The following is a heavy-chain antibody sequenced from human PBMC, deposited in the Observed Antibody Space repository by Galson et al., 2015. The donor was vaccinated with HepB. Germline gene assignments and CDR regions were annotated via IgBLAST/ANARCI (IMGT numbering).Heavy chain of an antibody. D-gene: IGHD1-1*01. CDR3: ARGKKGRAGYTAFDY. V-gene: IGHV1-8*01. CDR2: MNPNSGNT. J-gene: IGHJ4*02. Sequence: SVKVSCKASGYNFVDYDINWVRQASGQGLEWMGWMNPNSGNTGYVEKVQGRVTMTRNTSISTAYMDLSSLRLEDTAVFYCARGKKGRAGYTAFDYWGQGTLVTVSS. CDR1: GYNFVDYD.